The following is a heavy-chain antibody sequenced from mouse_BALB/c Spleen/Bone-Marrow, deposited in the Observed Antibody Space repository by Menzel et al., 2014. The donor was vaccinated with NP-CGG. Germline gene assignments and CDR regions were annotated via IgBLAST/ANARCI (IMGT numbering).Heavy chain of an antibody. CDR2: INPGSGGT. Sequence: QVQLQQSGAELVRPGTSVKVSCKASGYAFTNYLIEWVKQRPGQGLEWIGVINPGSGGTNYNEKFKAKATLTADKSSSTAYMQLSSLTSDDSAVYFCARCLTGTSAMDYWGQGTSVTGSS. V-gene: IGHV1-54*01. CDR3: ARCLTGTSAMDY. D-gene: IGHD4-1*01. CDR1: GYAFTNYL. J-gene: IGHJ4*01.